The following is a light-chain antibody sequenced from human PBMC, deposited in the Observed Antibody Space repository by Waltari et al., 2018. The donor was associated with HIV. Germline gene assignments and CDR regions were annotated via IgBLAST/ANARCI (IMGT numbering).Light chain of an antibody. J-gene: IGLJ3*02. CDR1: DSDFGLYNF. V-gene: IGLV2-14*03. Sequence: AVTQPASVSGLPGQSTTISCTGDDSDFGLYNFVSWYQQHSGKPPQLILYDVDRRASGVSDRFSGSMSCNTASLTISALRAEDEAHYYCASFTADNTVMFGGGTEVTVL. CDR2: DVD. CDR3: ASFTADNTVM.